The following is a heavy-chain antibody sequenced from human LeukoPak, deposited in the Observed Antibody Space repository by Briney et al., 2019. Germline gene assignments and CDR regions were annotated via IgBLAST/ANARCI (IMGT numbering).Heavy chain of an antibody. Sequence: GGSLRLSCAASGFTFSSYGMHWVRQAPGKGLEWVAVIWYDGSNKYYADSVKGRFTISRDNSKNTLYLQMNSLRAEDTAVHYCARDRGIAARRAWFDPWGQGTLVTVSS. CDR3: ARDRGIAARRAWFDP. CDR1: GFTFSSYG. CDR2: IWYDGSNK. V-gene: IGHV3-33*01. D-gene: IGHD6-6*01. J-gene: IGHJ5*02.